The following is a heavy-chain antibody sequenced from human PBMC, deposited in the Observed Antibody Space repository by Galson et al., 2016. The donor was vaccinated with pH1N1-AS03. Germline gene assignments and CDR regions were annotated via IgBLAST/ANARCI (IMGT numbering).Heavy chain of an antibody. J-gene: IGHJ4*02. V-gene: IGHV3-7*01. CDR1: GFTFNRSW. Sequence: SLRLSCAASGFTFNRSWMNWVRQAPGKGLEWVANIKQDGSEKYYVDSVKGRFTISRDNAKNPLYLQMNSLRAEDTAVYYCFEINNGGGQGTLVTVSS. CDR2: IKQDGSEK. CDR3: FEINNG. D-gene: IGHD2-8*01.